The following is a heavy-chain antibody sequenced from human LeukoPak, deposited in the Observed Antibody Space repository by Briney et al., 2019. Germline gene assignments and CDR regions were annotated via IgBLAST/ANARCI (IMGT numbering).Heavy chain of an antibody. CDR1: GFTFSSYG. J-gene: IGHJ4*02. Sequence: GGSLRLSCAASGFTFSSYGVHWVRQAPGKGLEWVAFIQSDGSDQYYADSVEGRLSISRDNSKNTLYLQMNSLRTEDTAVYYCAKRDGYNSGPFDYWGQGTLVTVSS. CDR2: IQSDGSDQ. V-gene: IGHV3-30*02. CDR3: AKRDGYNSGPFDY. D-gene: IGHD5-24*01.